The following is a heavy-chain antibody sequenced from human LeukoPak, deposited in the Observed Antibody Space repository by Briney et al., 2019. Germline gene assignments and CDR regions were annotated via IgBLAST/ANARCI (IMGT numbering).Heavy chain of an antibody. CDR1: GGSISSGGYS. CDR3: ARRRVVPAAIGWFDP. Sequence: SETLSLTCAVSGGSISSGGYSWSWIRQPPGKGLVWIGYIYHSGSTYYNPSLKSRVTISVDRSKNQFSLKLSSVTAADTAVYYCARRRVVPAAIGWFDPWGQGTLVTVSS. CDR2: IYHSGST. D-gene: IGHD2-2*01. V-gene: IGHV4-30-2*01. J-gene: IGHJ5*02.